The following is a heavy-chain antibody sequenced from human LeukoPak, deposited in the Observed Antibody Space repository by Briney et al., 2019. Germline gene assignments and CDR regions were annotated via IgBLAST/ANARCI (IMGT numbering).Heavy chain of an antibody. CDR1: GGSISSYY. V-gene: IGHV4-59*08. D-gene: IGHD3-22*01. CDR2: IYYSGNT. CDR3: ARQVYYYDLLDY. Sequence: SETLSLTCTVSGGSISSYYWSWIRQPPGKGLEWIGYIYYSGNTNYNPSLKSRVTISVDTSKNQFSLKLSSVTAADTAVYYCARQVYYYDLLDYWGQGTLVTVSS. J-gene: IGHJ4*02.